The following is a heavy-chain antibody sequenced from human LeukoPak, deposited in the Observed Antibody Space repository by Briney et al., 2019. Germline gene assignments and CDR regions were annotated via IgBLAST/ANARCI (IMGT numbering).Heavy chain of an antibody. V-gene: IGHV3-48*01. J-gene: IGHJ6*02. CDR3: ARENTAMIRFHYYYYGLDV. Sequence: GGSLRLSCAASGFTFSSHSMNWLRQAPGKGLEWVSYICSSSSTVQYADSVKGRFTISRDNAKNSLYLQINSLRVEDTAVYYCARENTAMIRFHYYYYGLDVWGQGTTVTVAS. D-gene: IGHD5-18*01. CDR2: ICSSSSTV. CDR1: GFTFSSHS.